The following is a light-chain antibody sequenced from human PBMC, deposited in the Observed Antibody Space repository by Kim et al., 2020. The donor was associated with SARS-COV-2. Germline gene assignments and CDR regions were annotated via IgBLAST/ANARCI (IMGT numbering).Light chain of an antibody. CDR3: QQRSNWPYS. CDR1: QNINTS. J-gene: IGKJ2*03. V-gene: IGKV3-11*01. CDR2: RAS. Sequence: SLSPGETATLPCRASQNINTSLAWYQQKPGQAPRFLIYRASNRAPGIPGRFSGSGSGTDFTLTIGSLEPEDFAVYYCQQRSNWPYSFGQGTKLEI.